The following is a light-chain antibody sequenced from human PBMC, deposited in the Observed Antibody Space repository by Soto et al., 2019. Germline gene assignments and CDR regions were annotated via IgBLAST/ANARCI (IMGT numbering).Light chain of an antibody. J-gene: IGKJ1*01. CDR2: GAS. Sequence: EIVLTQSPGTLSLSPGERATLSCRASQSVSSSYLAWYQQKPGQAPRLLIYGASSRATGIPDRFSGSGAGKDFTLTISRLEPEDFAVYYCQQYGGSPRTFGQGTKVEIK. CDR3: QQYGGSPRT. CDR1: QSVSSSY. V-gene: IGKV3-20*01.